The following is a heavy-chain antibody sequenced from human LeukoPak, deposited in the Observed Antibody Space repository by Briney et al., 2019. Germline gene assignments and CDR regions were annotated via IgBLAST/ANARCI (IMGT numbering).Heavy chain of an antibody. CDR2: INAGNGNT. D-gene: IGHD3-3*01. J-gene: IGHJ4*02. CDR1: GYTFTSYA. Sequence: ASVKVSCEASGYTFTSYAMHWVRQAPGQRLEWMGWINAGNGNTKYSQKFQGRVTITRDTSASTAYMELSSLRSEDTAVYYCARSWALRFLETDVDFDYWGQGTLVTVSS. CDR3: ARSWALRFLETDVDFDY. V-gene: IGHV1-3*01.